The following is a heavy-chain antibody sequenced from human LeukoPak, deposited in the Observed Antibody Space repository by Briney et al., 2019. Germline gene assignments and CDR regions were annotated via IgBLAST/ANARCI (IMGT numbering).Heavy chain of an antibody. V-gene: IGHV3-7*01. J-gene: IGHJ4*02. D-gene: IGHD6-6*01. CDR2: TNPDGSVK. CDR3: LAESSTSWDGY. CDR1: GFTFSRRW. Sequence: SGGSLRLSCAASGFTFSRRWMDWVRQAPGKGLEWVANTNPDGSVKQYVDSVKGRFTVSRDNAKNSLYLQMNSLRAEDTAVYYCLAESSTSWDGYWDQGTLVTVSS.